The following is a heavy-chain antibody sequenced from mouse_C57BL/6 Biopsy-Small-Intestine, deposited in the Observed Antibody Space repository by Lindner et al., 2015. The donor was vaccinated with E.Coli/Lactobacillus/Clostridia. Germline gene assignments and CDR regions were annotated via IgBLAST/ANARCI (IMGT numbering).Heavy chain of an antibody. CDR2: ISPYSANT. J-gene: IGHJ4*01. CDR1: GYTFTSNG. V-gene: IGHV1S55*01. CDR3: ARGPGPRIVVVPAALDP. Sequence: SVKVSCKASGYTFTSNGINWVRQAPGQGLEWMGWISPYSANTDYAQNFQGRITMTTDTSTNTAYMELRSLRSDDTAIYYCARGPGPRIVVVPAALDPWGQGTLVTVSS. D-gene: IGHD1-1*01.